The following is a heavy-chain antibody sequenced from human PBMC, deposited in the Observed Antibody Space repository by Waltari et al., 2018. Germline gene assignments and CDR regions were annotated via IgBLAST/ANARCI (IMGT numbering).Heavy chain of an antibody. V-gene: IGHV4-34*01. J-gene: IGHJ4*02. CDR3: ARGAGPRFDY. CDR1: GGSFSGYY. CDR2: INHSGST. Sequence: QVQLQQWGAGLLKPSDTLSLPCAVYGGSFSGYYWSWIRQPPGKGLEWIGEINHSGSTNYNPSLKSRVTISVDTSKNQFSLKLSSVTAADTAVYYCARGAGPRFDYWGQGTLVTVSS.